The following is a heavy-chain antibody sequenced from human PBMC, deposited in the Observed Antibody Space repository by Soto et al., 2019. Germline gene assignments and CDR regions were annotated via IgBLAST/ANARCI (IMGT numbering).Heavy chain of an antibody. D-gene: IGHD4-17*01. Sequence: QVQLQESGPGLVKPSQTLSLTCTVSGGSISSGDYYWSWIRQPPGKGLEWIGYIYYSGSTYYNPPIQRRVTISVDTSKKQFYLKLISVPAGDTAVYYCARADYGDQKPLFPDYWGQGTLVTVSS. CDR2: IYYSGST. CDR3: ARADYGDQKPLFPDY. CDR1: GGSISSGDYY. J-gene: IGHJ4*02. V-gene: IGHV4-30-4*01.